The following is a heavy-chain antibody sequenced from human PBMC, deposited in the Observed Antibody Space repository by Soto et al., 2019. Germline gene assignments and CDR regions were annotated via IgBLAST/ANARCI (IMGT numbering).Heavy chain of an antibody. V-gene: IGHV2-5*01. J-gene: IGHJ4*02. CDR3: TPRYGGNYYRWYFDS. CDR2: ISWKDEK. D-gene: IGHD1-26*01. CDR1: GFSLSTSGAG. Sequence: QITLKESGPTLVKPTQTLTVTCTFSGFSLSTSGAGVGWIRQSPGKAPEWLALISWKDEKRYNPGLKSRLTITKVTSKNQVVLTMTDLDPVDTATYFCTPRYGGNYYRWYFDSWGQGTLVTVSS.